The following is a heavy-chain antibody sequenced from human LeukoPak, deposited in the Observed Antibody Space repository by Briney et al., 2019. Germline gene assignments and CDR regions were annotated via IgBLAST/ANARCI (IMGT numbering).Heavy chain of an antibody. J-gene: IGHJ5*02. CDR2: IYSSGST. CDR3: ARDRHGSGSAHSVDP. D-gene: IGHD3-10*01. Sequence: PSETLSLTCTVSGGSISGYYWSWIRQPPGKGLEWIAYIYSSGSTNYNPSLRSRVTISVDTSKNQFSLRLISVTAADTAVYYCARDRHGSGSAHSVDPWGQGILVTVSS. CDR1: GGSISGYY. V-gene: IGHV4-59*01.